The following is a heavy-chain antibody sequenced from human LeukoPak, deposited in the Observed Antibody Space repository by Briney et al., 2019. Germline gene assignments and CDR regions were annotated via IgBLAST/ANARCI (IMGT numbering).Heavy chain of an antibody. CDR2: IYLRGNT. CDR3: ARGTITTGTDS. CDR1: GGSISSSNW. Sequence: SETLSLTCALSGGSISSSNWWTWVRQPPGKGLEWVGEIYLRGNTNYNPSLESRVTISVDESKTQLSLRLESVTAADTAVYYCARGTITTGTDSWGPGTLVTVSS. D-gene: IGHD4-17*01. J-gene: IGHJ4*02. V-gene: IGHV4-4*02.